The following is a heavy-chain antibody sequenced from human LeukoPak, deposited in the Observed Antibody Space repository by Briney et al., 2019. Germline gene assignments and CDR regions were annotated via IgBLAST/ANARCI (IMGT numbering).Heavy chain of an antibody. V-gene: IGHV3-23*01. CDR1: GFTFSRYA. CDR3: AKPYYSDSSDYPLG. D-gene: IGHD3-22*01. CDR2: VSSSGRST. Sequence: GGSLRLSCAASGFTFSRYAMSWLRQAPGRGLEWVSAVSSSGRSTYYADSVKGRFTISRDNSKNTLYLQMNSLRAEDTAVYYCAKPYYSDSSDYPLGWGQGTLVTVSS. J-gene: IGHJ4*02.